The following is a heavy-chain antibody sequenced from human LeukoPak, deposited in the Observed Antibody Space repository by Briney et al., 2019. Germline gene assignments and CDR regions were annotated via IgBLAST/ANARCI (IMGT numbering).Heavy chain of an antibody. Sequence: ASVKVSCKASGYTFTSYDINWVRQSTGQGLEWMGWMNPNSGNTGYAQNFQGRVTITRNTSISTAYMELSSLRSEDTAVYYCARESPGYYYYYMDVWGKGTTVTVSS. V-gene: IGHV1-8*03. CDR2: MNPNSGNT. CDR1: GYTFTSYD. J-gene: IGHJ6*03. CDR3: ARESPGYYYYYMDV.